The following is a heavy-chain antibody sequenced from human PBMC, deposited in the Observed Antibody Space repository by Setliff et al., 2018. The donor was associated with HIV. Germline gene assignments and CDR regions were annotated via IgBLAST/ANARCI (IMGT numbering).Heavy chain of an antibody. CDR1: GFTFSRYG. CDR3: AREIRTVYTGGHYFYGIDV. D-gene: IGHD3-16*01. J-gene: IGHJ6*02. Sequence: LSCAASGFTFSRYGMYWVRQAPGKGLEWVTVISYDGSNESYADSVKGRFTISRENARNSLYLQMNSLRAGDTAVYYCAREIRTVYTGGHYFYGIDVWGQGTAVTVSS. V-gene: IGHV3-30*14. CDR2: ISYDGSNE.